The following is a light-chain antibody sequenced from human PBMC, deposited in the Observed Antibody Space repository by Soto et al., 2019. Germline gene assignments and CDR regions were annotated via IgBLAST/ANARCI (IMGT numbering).Light chain of an antibody. CDR1: QSVSSY. V-gene: IGKV3-11*01. Sequence: ETVLTQSPATLSLSPGERATLSCRASQSVSSYLAWYQQKPGQAPRLLIYDASNRATAIPARFSGSGSGTDFTLTISSLEPEDFAVYYCQQRGNWPLTFGGGTKVEIK. J-gene: IGKJ4*01. CDR3: QQRGNWPLT. CDR2: DAS.